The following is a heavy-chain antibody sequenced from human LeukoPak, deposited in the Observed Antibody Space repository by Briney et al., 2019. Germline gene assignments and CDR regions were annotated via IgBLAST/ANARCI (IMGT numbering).Heavy chain of an antibody. CDR2: ISGSGGST. D-gene: IGHD6-13*01. Sequence: GGSLRLSCAASGFTFSSYAMSWVRQAPGKGLEWVSVISGSGGSTYYADSVKGRFTISRDNSKNTLYLQMNSLRAEDTAVYFCEKRDSRYYFDYWGQGTLVTVSS. V-gene: IGHV3-23*01. CDR1: GFTFSSYA. J-gene: IGHJ4*02. CDR3: EKRDSRYYFDY.